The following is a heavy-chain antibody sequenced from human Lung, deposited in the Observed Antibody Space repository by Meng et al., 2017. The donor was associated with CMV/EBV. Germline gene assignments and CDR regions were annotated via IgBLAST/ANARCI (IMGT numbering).Heavy chain of an antibody. Sequence: SXTLSLXCAVYGGSFSGYYWSWIRQPPGKGLEWIGEINHSGSTNYNPSLKSRVTISVDTSKNQFSLKLSSVTAADTAVYYCARSNIVVVVAATLGYYYYGMEVWXPGNXVNGAS. D-gene: IGHD2-15*01. CDR3: ARSNIVVVVAATLGYYYYGMEV. CDR1: GGSFSGYY. J-gene: IGHJ6*01. V-gene: IGHV4-34*01. CDR2: INHSGST.